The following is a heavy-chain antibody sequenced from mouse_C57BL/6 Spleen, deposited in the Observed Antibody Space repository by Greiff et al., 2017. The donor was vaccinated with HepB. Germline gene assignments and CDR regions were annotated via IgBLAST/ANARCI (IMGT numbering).Heavy chain of an antibody. CDR2: ISYDGSN. Sequence: EVKLMESGPGLVKPSQSLSLTCSVTGYSITSGYYWNWIRQFPGNKLEWMGYISYDGSNNYNPSLKNRISITRDTSKNQFFLKLNSVTTEDTATYYCARDSITTVEYFDVWGTGTTVTVSS. D-gene: IGHD1-1*01. V-gene: IGHV3-6*01. CDR3: ARDSITTVEYFDV. J-gene: IGHJ1*03. CDR1: GYSITSGYY.